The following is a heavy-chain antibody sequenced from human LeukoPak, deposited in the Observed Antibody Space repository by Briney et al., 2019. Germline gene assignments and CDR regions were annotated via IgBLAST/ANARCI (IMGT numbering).Heavy chain of an antibody. Sequence: GGSLRLSCAASGFTFSDYYMTWIRQAPGKGLEWVSYISGVASDIHYGESVKGRFTISRDNAKNSVYLRMNSLRTEDTAVYLCARGGAHGMDVWGQGTTVTVSS. D-gene: IGHD1-26*01. V-gene: IGHV3-11*01. CDR2: ISGVASDI. CDR3: ARGGAHGMDV. J-gene: IGHJ6*02. CDR1: GFTFSDYY.